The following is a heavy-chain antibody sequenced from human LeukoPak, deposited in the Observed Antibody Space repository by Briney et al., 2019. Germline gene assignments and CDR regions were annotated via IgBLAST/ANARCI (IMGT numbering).Heavy chain of an antibody. CDR2: IYHTGSS. D-gene: IGHD5-12*01. CDR1: GYSMRSGYY. Sequence: PSETLSLTCTVSGYSMRSGYYWGWIRQPPGKGLEWIGSIYHTGSSYYNPSLKSRVTISVDTSKNQFSLKLSSVTAADTAVYYCARDWTYSGSHGSFDCWGQGTLVTVSS. V-gene: IGHV4-38-2*02. J-gene: IGHJ4*02. CDR3: ARDWTYSGSHGSFDC.